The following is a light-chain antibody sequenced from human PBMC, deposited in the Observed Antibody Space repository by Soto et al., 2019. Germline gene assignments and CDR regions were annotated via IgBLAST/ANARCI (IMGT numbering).Light chain of an antibody. CDR1: ESASRN. CDR3: QQFQKWPLT. Sequence: EIMMTQSPATVSVSPGERATLSCRVSESASRNLARYQQNPGQAPRLLIYGASTSATGIPGRFSGSGSGTEFTLTISSLQSEDFAVYYWQQFQKWPLTFGGGINVEIK. CDR2: GAS. J-gene: IGKJ4*01. V-gene: IGKV3-15*01.